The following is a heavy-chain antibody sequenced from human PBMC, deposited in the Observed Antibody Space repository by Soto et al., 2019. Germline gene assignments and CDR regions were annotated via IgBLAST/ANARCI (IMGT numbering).Heavy chain of an antibody. V-gene: IGHV4-4*02. D-gene: IGHD1-26*01. J-gene: IGHJ6*02. CDR3: ARIGNYYYSMDV. Sequence: QVQLQESGPGLVKPSGTLSLTCAVSVGSISSSNWWSWVRQSPGKGLEWIGEINHSGRTSYNPSLKRRLTISVDKSKSQFSLQLDSVTAADTAVYYCARIGNYYYSMDVCVQGTTVTVSS. CDR1: VGSISSSNW. CDR2: INHSGRT.